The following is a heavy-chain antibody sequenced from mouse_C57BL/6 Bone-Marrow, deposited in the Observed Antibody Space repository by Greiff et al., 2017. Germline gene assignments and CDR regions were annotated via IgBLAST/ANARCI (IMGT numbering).Heavy chain of an antibody. CDR2: IYPGNSDT. J-gene: IGHJ1*03. D-gene: IGHD2-1*01. Sequence: DVQLQESGTVLARPGASVKMSCKTSGYTFTSYWMHWVKQRPGQGLEWIGAIYPGNSDTSYNQKFKGKAKLTAVTSASTAYMELSSLTNEDSAVYSCTSDYGNSYWYFDVWGTGTTVTVSS. CDR1: GYTFTSYW. V-gene: IGHV1-5*01. CDR3: TSDYGNSYWYFDV.